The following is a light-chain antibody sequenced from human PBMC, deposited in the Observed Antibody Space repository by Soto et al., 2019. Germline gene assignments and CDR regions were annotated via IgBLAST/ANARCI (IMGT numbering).Light chain of an antibody. V-gene: IGKV2-30*01. Sequence: DVVMTQSPLSLSVTLGQPASISCRSTQSLEYSDGSTFLNWFQQRPGQSPRRLLYKVSNRDSGVPDRFSGSGSGTDFPLKISRLEADDVGVYFCMQGRYWDTFGQGTKLEIK. CDR1: QSLEYSDGSTF. J-gene: IGKJ2*01. CDR2: KVS. CDR3: MQGRYWDT.